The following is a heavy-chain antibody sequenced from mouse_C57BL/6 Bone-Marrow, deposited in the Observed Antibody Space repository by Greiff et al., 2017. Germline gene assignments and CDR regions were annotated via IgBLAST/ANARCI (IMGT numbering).Heavy chain of an antibody. D-gene: IGHD1-3*01. CDR1: GYTFTSYW. CDR2: IHPNSGST. CDR3: ARRLGRAPFAY. V-gene: IGHV1-64*01. Sequence: QVQLQQPGAELVKPGASVTLSCKASGYTFTSYWMHWVKQRPGQGLEWIGMIHPNSGSTNYNEKFKSKATLTVDKSSSTAYMQLSSLTSEDSAVYYCARRLGRAPFAYWGQGTLVTVSA. J-gene: IGHJ3*01.